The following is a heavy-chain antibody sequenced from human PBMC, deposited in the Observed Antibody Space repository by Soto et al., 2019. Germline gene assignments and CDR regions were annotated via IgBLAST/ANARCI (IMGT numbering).Heavy chain of an antibody. CDR1: GFTFSDYA. D-gene: IGHD6-19*01. CDR2: VSHDGRNT. CDR3: AKGGRQWLVTSDFNY. V-gene: IGHV3-30*18. J-gene: IGHJ4*02. Sequence: VQLVESGGGVVQPGRSLRLSCAASGFTFSDYAMHWVRQAPGKGLEWVAVVSHDGRNTHYADYVKGRFTISRDSSKNTVSLEMTSRRAEDTAVYYCAKGGRQWLVTSDFNYWGQGALVTVSS.